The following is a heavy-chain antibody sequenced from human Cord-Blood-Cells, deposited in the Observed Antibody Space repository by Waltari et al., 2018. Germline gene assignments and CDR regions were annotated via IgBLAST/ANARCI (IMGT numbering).Heavy chain of an antibody. D-gene: IGHD2-2*01. Sequence: QVQLVESGGGVVQPGRSLRLSCAASGFTFRSYAMHWVRQAPGKGLAWVAVISYDGSKKYYADSVKGRFTISRDNSKNTLYLQMNSLRAEDTAVYYCARGHNCSSTSCYYYYGMDVWGQGTTVTVSS. J-gene: IGHJ6*02. CDR1: GFTFRSYA. CDR2: ISYDGSKK. CDR3: ARGHNCSSTSCYYYYGMDV. V-gene: IGHV3-30-3*01.